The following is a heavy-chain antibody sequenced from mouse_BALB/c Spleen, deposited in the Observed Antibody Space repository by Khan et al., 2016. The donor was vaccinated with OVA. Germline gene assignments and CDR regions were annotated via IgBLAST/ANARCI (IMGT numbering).Heavy chain of an antibody. CDR3: ARRGYDYGRGALFAY. J-gene: IGHJ3*01. V-gene: IGHV2-2*02. D-gene: IGHD2-4*01. CDR2: IWSAGST. CDR1: DFSLDNYS. Sequence: VQLQESGPGLVAPSQSLSITCTVSDFSLDNYSIHWIRQSPGKGLEWLGVIWSAGSTDYNAAFIYRLTITKDNSRSQVFFQVNSLQPNDTAIYXCARRGYDYGRGALFAYWGQGTLVTVSA.